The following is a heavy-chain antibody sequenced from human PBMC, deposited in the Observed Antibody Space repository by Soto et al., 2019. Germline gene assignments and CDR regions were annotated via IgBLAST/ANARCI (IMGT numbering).Heavy chain of an antibody. V-gene: IGHV4-31*03. J-gene: IGHJ6*02. Sequence: SETLSLTCTVSGGSISSGGYYWSWIRQHPGKGLEWIGYIYYSGSTYYNPSLKSRVTISVDTSKNQFSLKLSSVTAADTAVYYCARXQVVTDDSSGYYDYYYGMDVWGQGTTVTVSS. CDR2: IYYSGST. D-gene: IGHD3-22*01. CDR3: ARXQVVTDDSSGYYDYYYGMDV. CDR1: GGSISSGGYY.